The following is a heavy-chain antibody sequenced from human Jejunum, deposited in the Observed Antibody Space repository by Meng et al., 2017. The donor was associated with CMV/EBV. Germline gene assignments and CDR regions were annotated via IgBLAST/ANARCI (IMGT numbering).Heavy chain of an antibody. CDR3: AVGYGSGSNNWFDP. V-gene: IGHV4-34*01. J-gene: IGHJ5*02. D-gene: IGHD3-10*01. CDR2: INHSGST. Sequence: QVQLTTWGGGLLRPSEHLAPTCADYGGSFSGYYWNWIPQPPGKGLEWIGEINHSGSTNYNPSLKSRVTISVDTSKNQFSLKLSSVTAADTAVYYCAVGYGSGSNNWFDPWGQGTLVTVSS. CDR1: GGSFSGYY.